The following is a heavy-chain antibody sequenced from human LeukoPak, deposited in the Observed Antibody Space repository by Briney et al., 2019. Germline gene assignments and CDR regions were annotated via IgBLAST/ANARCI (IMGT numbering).Heavy chain of an antibody. D-gene: IGHD3-22*01. CDR1: GFTFSTYW. CDR2: INSDESST. CDR3: ARDLSGDYDSSEIDY. Sequence: GGSLRLSCAASGFTFSTYWMHWVRQVPGKGLVWVSRINSDESSTSYADSVKGRFTISRDNAKNSMYLQMKSLRAEDTAVYYCARDLSGDYDSSEIDYWGQGTLVTVSS. J-gene: IGHJ4*02. V-gene: IGHV3-74*01.